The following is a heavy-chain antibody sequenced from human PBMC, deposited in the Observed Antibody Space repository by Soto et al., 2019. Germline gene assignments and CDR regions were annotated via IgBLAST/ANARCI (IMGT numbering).Heavy chain of an antibody. CDR1: GFIFSRDA. Sequence: EVQLLESGGGLVQPGGSLRLSCAASGFIFSRDALNWVRQAQGKGLEWVASISGGGGSANYADSVKGRFTISRDNSKNTLELQLNSLRAENTSGYSCASAFYGSGIYWGFDYLGQGTLVTVSS. V-gene: IGHV3-23*01. D-gene: IGHD3-10*01. J-gene: IGHJ4*02. CDR3: ASAFYGSGIYWGFDY. CDR2: ISGGGGSA.